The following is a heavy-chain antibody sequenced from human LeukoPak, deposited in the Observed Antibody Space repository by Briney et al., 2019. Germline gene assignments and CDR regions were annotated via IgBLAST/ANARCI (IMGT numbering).Heavy chain of an antibody. CDR1: GGSFRGYY. CDR2: INHSGST. J-gene: IGHJ4*02. D-gene: IGHD6-6*01. Sequence: SETLSLTCAVYGGSFRGYYWSWIRQPPGKGLEWIGEINHSGSTNYNPSLKSRVTISVDTSKNQFSLKLSSVTAADTAVYYCARAAKSIAARRDFDYWGQGTLVTVSS. V-gene: IGHV4-34*01. CDR3: ARAAKSIAARRDFDY.